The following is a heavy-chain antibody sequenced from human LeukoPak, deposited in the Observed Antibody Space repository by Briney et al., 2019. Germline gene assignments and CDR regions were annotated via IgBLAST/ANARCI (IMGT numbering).Heavy chain of an antibody. Sequence: SETLSLTCAVSGDSISSGYYWGWIRQPPGKGLEWIGTIYHSGSTYYNPSLKSRVTISVDTSKNQFSLKMNSVTAADTAVYYCARDGSYFGSGSYFWGQGTLVTVSS. CDR2: IYHSGST. CDR3: ARDGSYFGSGSYF. J-gene: IGHJ4*02. D-gene: IGHD3-10*01. V-gene: IGHV4-38-2*02. CDR1: GDSISSGYY.